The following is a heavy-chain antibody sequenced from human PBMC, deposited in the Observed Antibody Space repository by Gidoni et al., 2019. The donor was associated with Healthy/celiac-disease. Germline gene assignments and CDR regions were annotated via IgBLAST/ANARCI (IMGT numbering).Heavy chain of an antibody. J-gene: IGHJ5*02. Sequence: QVQLVPSGAEVKTPGASVKVSCQVSGYTLTELSMHWVRQAPGKGLEWMGGFDPEDGETIYAKKFQGRVTMTEDTSTDTAYMELSSLRSEDTAVYYCATARNSGSGPGYNWFDPWGQGTLVTVSS. CDR2: FDPEDGET. CDR3: ATARNSGSGPGYNWFDP. D-gene: IGHD6-19*01. CDR1: GYTLTELS. V-gene: IGHV1-24*01.